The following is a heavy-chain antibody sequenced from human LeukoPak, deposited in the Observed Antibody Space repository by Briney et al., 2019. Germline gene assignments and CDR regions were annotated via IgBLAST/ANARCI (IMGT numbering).Heavy chain of an antibody. Sequence: SETLAVTRTVSGGSISSYYWSWIRLPPGKGLEWIGYLSKSGNTNYSPSLKSRVTIFGDTSKNQFFLKLSSVTAADTAMYYCARARYVNSFYAFDIWGQEKFGSVSS. CDR3: ARARYVNSFYAFDI. CDR2: LSKSGNT. V-gene: IGHV4-59*01. CDR1: GGSISSYY. D-gene: IGHD3-9*01. J-gene: IGHJ3*02.